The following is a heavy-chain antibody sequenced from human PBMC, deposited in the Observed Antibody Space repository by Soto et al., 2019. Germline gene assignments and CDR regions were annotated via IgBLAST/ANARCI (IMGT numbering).Heavy chain of an antibody. CDR3: ARIMAAARSFYNYVMDV. CDR2: ISSSSSYI. CDR1: GFTFSSYS. D-gene: IGHD6-13*01. Sequence: EVQLVESGGGLVKPGGSLRLSCAASGFTFSSYSMNWVRQAPGKGLEWVSSISSSSSYIYYADSVKGRFTISRDNAKNSMFLQMSSLRVGDTAMYLCARIMAAARSFYNYVMDVWGKGATVTVSS. V-gene: IGHV3-21*01. J-gene: IGHJ6*01.